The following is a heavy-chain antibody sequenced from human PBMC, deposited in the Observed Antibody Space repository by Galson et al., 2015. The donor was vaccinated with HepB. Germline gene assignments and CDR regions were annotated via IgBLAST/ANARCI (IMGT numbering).Heavy chain of an antibody. CDR2: MSPNSGNT. D-gene: IGHD3-10*01. CDR1: GYTFSNYD. J-gene: IGHJ4*02. CDR3: ARGPIPYYYGSGNYYYFDY. Sequence: SVKVSCKASGYTFSNYDINWVRQATGQGLEWMGWMSPNSGNTVYAQKFQGRVTMTRNTSLSTAYMELSSLRSDDTAVYYCARGPIPYYYGSGNYYYFDYWGQGTLVTVSS. V-gene: IGHV1-8*01.